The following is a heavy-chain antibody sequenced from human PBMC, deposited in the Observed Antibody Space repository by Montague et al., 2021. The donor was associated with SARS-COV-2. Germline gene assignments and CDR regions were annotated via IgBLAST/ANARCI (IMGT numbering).Heavy chain of an antibody. CDR3: ARQHAGYCSGGSCYWGAYFDY. V-gene: IGHV4-39*01. Sequence: SETLSLTCTVSGGSISSSSCYWGWIRQPPGKGLEWIGNIYYSGSTYCNPSLKSRVTISVDTSKNQFSLKLSSVTAADTAVYYCARQHAGYCSGGSCYWGAYFDYWGQGTLVTVSS. D-gene: IGHD2-15*01. CDR2: IYYSGST. J-gene: IGHJ4*02. CDR1: GGSISSSSCY.